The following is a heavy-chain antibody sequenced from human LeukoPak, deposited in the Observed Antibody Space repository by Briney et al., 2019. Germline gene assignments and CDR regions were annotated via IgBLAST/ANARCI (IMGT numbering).Heavy chain of an antibody. CDR3: ARDHVISQKQLGFFDY. CDR2: IIPIFGTA. Sequence: SVEVSCKASGGTFSSYAISWVRQAPGQELEWMGGIIPIFGTANYAQKFQGRVTSTTDESTSTAYMELSSLRSEDTAVYYCARDHVISQKQLGFFDYWGQGTLVTVSS. CDR1: GGTFSSYA. J-gene: IGHJ4*02. V-gene: IGHV1-69*05. D-gene: IGHD6-6*01.